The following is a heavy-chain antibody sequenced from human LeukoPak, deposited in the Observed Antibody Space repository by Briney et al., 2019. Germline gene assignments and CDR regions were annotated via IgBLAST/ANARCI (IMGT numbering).Heavy chain of an antibody. CDR1: GFTFSSYG. CDR3: VNKDPFKYGSGSRDY. CDR2: IWYDGSNK. V-gene: IGHV3-33*06. Sequence: PGGSLRLSCAASGFTFSSYGMHWVRQAPGKGLEWVAVIWYDGSNKYYADSVKGRFTISRDNSKNTLYLQMNSLRAEDTAVYYCVNKDPFKYGSGSRDYWGQGTQVTVSP. D-gene: IGHD3-10*01. J-gene: IGHJ4*02.